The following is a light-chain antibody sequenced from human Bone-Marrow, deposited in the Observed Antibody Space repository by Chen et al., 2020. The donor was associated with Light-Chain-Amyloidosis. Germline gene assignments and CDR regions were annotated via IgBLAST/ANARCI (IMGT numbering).Light chain of an antibody. J-gene: IGLJ2*01. CDR3: QSADSSGTYEVI. V-gene: IGLV3-25*03. CDR2: RDT. CDR1: DLLTKY. Sequence: SYELTQPPSPSVSPGQMSRSTGPVDDLLTKYAYWYQQKPGQAPVLVIHRDTERPSGISERFSGSSSGTTATLTISGVQAEDEADYHCQSADSSGTYEVIFGGGTKLTVL.